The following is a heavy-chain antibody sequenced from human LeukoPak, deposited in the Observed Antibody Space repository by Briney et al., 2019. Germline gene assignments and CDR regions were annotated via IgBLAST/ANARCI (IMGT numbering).Heavy chain of an antibody. Sequence: SETLSLTCAVYGGSFSGYYWSWIPQPPRTGLAWIGEINHSGSTNYNPSLKSRVTISVDTSKNQFSLKLSSVTAADTAVYYCARGRSRYCSSTSCYTEDYYYYYMDVWGKGTTVTVSS. V-gene: IGHV4-34*01. D-gene: IGHD2-2*02. J-gene: IGHJ6*03. CDR2: INHSGST. CDR1: GGSFSGYY. CDR3: ARGRSRYCSSTSCYTEDYYYYYMDV.